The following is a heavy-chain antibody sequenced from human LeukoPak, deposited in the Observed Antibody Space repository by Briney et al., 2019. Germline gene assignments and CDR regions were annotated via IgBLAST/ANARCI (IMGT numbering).Heavy chain of an antibody. Sequence: SETLSRTCAVYGGSFSGYYWSWIRQPPGKGLEWIGEINHSGSTNYNPSLKSRVTISVDTSKNQFSLKLSSVTAADTAVYYCARGTSVAAVARYFQHWGQGTLVTVSS. CDR3: ARGTSVAAVARYFQH. V-gene: IGHV4-34*01. CDR1: GGSFSGYY. CDR2: INHSGST. D-gene: IGHD6-6*01. J-gene: IGHJ1*01.